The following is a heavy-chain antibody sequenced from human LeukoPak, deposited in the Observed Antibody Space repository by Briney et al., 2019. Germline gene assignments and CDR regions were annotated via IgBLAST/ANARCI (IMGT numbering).Heavy chain of an antibody. CDR3: ARDSGNYGGTTVTTGNWFDP. CDR1: GGTFSSYT. CDR2: IIPILGIA. Sequence: ASVKVSCKASGGTFSSYTISWVRQAPGQGLEWMGRIIPILGIANYAQKFQGRVTITADKSTSTAYMELSSLRSEDTAVYYCARDSGNYGGTTVTTGNWFDPWGQGTLVNVSS. J-gene: IGHJ5*02. V-gene: IGHV1-69*04. D-gene: IGHD4-17*01.